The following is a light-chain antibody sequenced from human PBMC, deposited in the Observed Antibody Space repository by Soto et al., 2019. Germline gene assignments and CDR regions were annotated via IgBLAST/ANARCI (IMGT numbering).Light chain of an antibody. J-gene: IGLJ1*01. CDR3: CSYAGSSTSV. V-gene: IGLV2-23*02. CDR1: SSDVGSYNL. Sequence: QSALTQPASVSGSPGQSITISCTGTSSDVGSYNLVSWYQQHQGKAPKLMIYEVSKRPSGVSNRVSGSKSGNTASLTISGRQAEDEADYYCCSYAGSSTSVYGTGTKLTVL. CDR2: EVS.